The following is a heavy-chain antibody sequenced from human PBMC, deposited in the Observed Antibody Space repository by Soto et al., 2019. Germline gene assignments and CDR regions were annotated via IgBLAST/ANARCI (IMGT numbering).Heavy chain of an antibody. D-gene: IGHD3-9*01. V-gene: IGHV4-39*01. CDR2: ISHSGDT. CDR3: ARQMRGPIPSFGWLSPVPS. J-gene: IGHJ5*02. CDR1: GDSITSHDFY. Sequence: QLRLQESGPGLVKPSGTLTLTCTVSGDSITSHDFYWGWIRRPPGQGLEWVGTISHSGDTFYNPPLKSRLTMSLDASKNRFAMRLTSVTAADAAVYFCARQMRGPIPSFGWLSPVPSWGQGTQVTVSS.